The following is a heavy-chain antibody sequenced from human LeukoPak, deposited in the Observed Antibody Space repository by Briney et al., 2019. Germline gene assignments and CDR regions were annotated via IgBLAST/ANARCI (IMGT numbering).Heavy chain of an antibody. J-gene: IGHJ4*02. V-gene: IGHV3-66*01. D-gene: IGHD2-21*02. CDR2: IYSGGST. Sequence: PGGSLRLSCAASGFTVSYNFMTWVRQASGKGLEWVSVIYSGGSTYYADSVKGRFTISRDNAKNSLYLQMNSLRAEDTAVYYCARDKGDFQFDYWGQGTLVTVSS. CDR1: GFTVSYNF. CDR3: ARDKGDFQFDY.